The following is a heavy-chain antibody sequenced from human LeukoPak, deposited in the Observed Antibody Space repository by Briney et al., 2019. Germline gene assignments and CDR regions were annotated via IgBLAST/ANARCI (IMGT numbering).Heavy chain of an antibody. CDR1: GGSISSGGYY. J-gene: IGHJ4*02. Sequence: SETLSLTCTVSGGSISSGGYYWSWIRQHPGKGLEWIGYIYYSGSTYYNPSLKSRVTISVDTSKNQFSLKLSSVTAADTAVYYCARERGHYYDSSGPVDWGQGTLVTASS. CDR2: IYYSGST. V-gene: IGHV4-31*03. CDR3: ARERGHYYDSSGPVD. D-gene: IGHD3-22*01.